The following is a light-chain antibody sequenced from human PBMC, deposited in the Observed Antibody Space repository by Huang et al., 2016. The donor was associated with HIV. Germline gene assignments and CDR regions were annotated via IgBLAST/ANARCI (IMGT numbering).Light chain of an antibody. J-gene: IGKJ3*01. CDR3: QQYERPPDT. Sequence: EIVLTQSPATLSLSPGDRATLSCRASQSVGIYLAWYQQKPGQAPRLLLYGASTRVTGIPDRFSGGGSGTDFTLSIRRLEPEDFAVYYCQQYERPPDTFGPGTKVNIK. V-gene: IGKV3-20*01. CDR2: GAS. CDR1: QSVGIY.